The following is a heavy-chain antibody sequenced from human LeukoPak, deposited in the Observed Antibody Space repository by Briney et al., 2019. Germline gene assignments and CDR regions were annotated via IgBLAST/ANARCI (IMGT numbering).Heavy chain of an antibody. CDR2: IYPGDSDT. D-gene: IGHD5-18*01. CDR3: ARQNHYGYDSFDD. J-gene: IGHJ4*02. V-gene: IGHV5-51*01. Sequence: GESLKISCKGSGYSFTTYSIGWVRQMPGKGLEWMGIIYPGDSDTRYSPSFRGQVTTSADKSISTAYLQWSSLKASDTAMYYCARQNHYGYDSFDDWGKGTLVTVAS. CDR1: GYSFTTYS.